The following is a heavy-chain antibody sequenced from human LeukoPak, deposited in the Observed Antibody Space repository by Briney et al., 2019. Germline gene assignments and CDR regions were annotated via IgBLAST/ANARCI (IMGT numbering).Heavy chain of an antibody. Sequence: PSETLSLTCTVSGGSISSYYWSWIRQPPGKGLEWIGYIYYSGSTNYNPSLKSRVTISVDTSKNQFSLKLSSVTAADTAVYYCARGRLKNGYYYYGMDVWGQGTTVTVSS. D-gene: IGHD1-1*01. CDR3: ARGRLKNGYYYYGMDV. CDR1: GGSISSYY. CDR2: IYYSGST. J-gene: IGHJ6*02. V-gene: IGHV4-59*01.